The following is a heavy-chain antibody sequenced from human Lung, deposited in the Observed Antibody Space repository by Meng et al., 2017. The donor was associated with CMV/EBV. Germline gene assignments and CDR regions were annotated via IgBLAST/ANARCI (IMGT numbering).Heavy chain of an antibody. CDR1: GFTSNRAW. J-gene: IGHJ4*01. CDR3: TTGPSIAGHGIFDL. Sequence: GGSXRLXCAASGFTSNRAWMSWVRQAQGQGLEWVGCFKAKTEVGTTDYAEPVTGRFTISREDSKNTVHLQMNSLKTDDTAVYFCTTGPSIAGHGIFDLWGHGXLVTVSS. CDR2: FKAKTEVGTT. D-gene: IGHD6-6*01. V-gene: IGHV3-15*01.